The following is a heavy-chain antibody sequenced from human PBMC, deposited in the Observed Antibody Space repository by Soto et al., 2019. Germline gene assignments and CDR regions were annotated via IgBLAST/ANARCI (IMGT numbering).Heavy chain of an antibody. CDR2: ISSSGSTI. CDR1: GFTFSDYY. CDR3: ARDNTPRGLRPRHLDY. J-gene: IGHJ4*02. Sequence: PGGSLRLSCAASGFTFSDYYMSWSRQAPGKGLEWVSYISSSGSTIYYADSVKGRFTISRDNAKNSLYLQMNSLRAEDTAVYYCARDNTPRGLRPRHLDYWGQGTLVTVSS. D-gene: IGHD5-12*01. V-gene: IGHV3-11*01.